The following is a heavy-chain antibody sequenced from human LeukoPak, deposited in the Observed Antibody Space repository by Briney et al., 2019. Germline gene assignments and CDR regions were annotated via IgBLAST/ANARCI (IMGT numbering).Heavy chain of an antibody. V-gene: IGHV3-74*01. CDR2: INGDGTTT. CDR3: AELGITMIGGV. Sequence: PGGSLRLSCAVSGFTFTTYWMHWVRQVPGEGPMWVSRINGDGTTTTYADSVKGRFTISRDNAKNTLYLQMNSLRAEDTAVYYCAELGITMIGGVWGKGTTVTISS. CDR1: GFTFTTYW. J-gene: IGHJ6*04. D-gene: IGHD3-10*02.